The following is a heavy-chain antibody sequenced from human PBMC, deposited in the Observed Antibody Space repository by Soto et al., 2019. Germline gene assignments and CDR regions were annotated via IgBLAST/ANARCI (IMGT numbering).Heavy chain of an antibody. CDR3: AKDKVLRFLEWLPYSDY. J-gene: IGHJ4*02. V-gene: IGHV3-23*01. Sequence: GGSLRLSCAASGFTFSSYAMSWVRQAPGKGLEWVSAISGSGGSTYYADSVKGRFTISRDNSKNTLYLQMNSLRAEDTAVYYCAKDKVLRFLEWLPYSDYWGQGTLVTVSS. D-gene: IGHD3-3*01. CDR2: ISGSGGST. CDR1: GFTFSSYA.